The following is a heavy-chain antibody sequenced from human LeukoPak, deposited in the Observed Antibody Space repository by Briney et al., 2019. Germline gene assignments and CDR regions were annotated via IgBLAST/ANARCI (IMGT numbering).Heavy chain of an antibody. CDR3: ASDYGSGSYSIGYYFDY. CDR1: GYTFTGYY. CDR2: INPNSGGT. D-gene: IGHD3-10*01. Sequence: ASVKVSCKASGYTFTGYYMHWVRQAPGQGLEWMGWINPNSGGTNYAQKFQGRVTMTRDTSISTAYMELSRLRSDDTAVYYCASDYGSGSYSIGYYFDYWGQGTLVTVSS. J-gene: IGHJ4*02. V-gene: IGHV1-2*02.